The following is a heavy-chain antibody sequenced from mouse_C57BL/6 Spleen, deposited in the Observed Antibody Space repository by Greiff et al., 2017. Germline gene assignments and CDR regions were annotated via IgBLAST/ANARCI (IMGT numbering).Heavy chain of an antibody. CDR2: INPSSGYT. CDR1: GYTFTSYT. J-gene: IGHJ4*01. V-gene: IGHV1-4*01. CDR3: ARSGGYDAEYYAMDY. Sequence: VQLQQSGAELARPGASVKMSCKAYGYTFTSYTMHWVKQRPGKGLEWVGYINPSSGYTKYNQKFKDKVTLTADKSYSTAYMRLSSLTSEDSAVYYCARSGGYDAEYYAMDYWGQGTSVTVSS. D-gene: IGHD2-2*01.